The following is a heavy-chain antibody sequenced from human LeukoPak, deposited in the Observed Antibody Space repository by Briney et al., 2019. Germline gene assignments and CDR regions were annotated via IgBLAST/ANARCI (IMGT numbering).Heavy chain of an antibody. CDR2: VNHSGST. CDR3: ARADLGYCSSTSCYEDDAFDI. CDR1: GGSFSGYY. D-gene: IGHD2-2*01. V-gene: IGHV4-34*01. J-gene: IGHJ3*02. Sequence: PSETLSLTCAVYGGSFSGYYWSWIRQPPGKGLEWIGEVNHSGSTNYNPSLKSRVTISVDRPKNQFSLKLSCVAAADTAVYYCARADLGYCSSTSCYEDDAFDIWGQGTMVTVSS.